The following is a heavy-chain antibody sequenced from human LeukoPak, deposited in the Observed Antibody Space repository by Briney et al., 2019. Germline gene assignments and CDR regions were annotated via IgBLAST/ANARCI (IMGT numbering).Heavy chain of an antibody. CDR2: IRYDGSNK. Sequence: GGSLRLSCAASGFTFSSYGMHWVRQAPGKGLEWVAFIRYDGSNKYYADSVKGRFTISRDNSKNTLYLQMNSLRAEDTAVYYCAKAGNDIVVVPAAGMYFQHWGQGTLVTVSS. J-gene: IGHJ1*01. CDR1: GFTFSSYG. CDR3: AKAGNDIVVVPAAGMYFQH. V-gene: IGHV3-30*02. D-gene: IGHD2-2*01.